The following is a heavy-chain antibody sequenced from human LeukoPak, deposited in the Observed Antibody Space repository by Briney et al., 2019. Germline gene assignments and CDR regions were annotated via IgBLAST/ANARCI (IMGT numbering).Heavy chain of an antibody. D-gene: IGHD2-21*02. Sequence: GGSLRLSCVVSGFTFNSCWMNWVRQAPGKGLEWVAHINPDGRDTYYVDSVKGRLTISRDNAQNSMYLQMNSLRVEDTAVYYCATWGDTTAEYFQRWGQGTLVTASS. V-gene: IGHV3-7*01. J-gene: IGHJ1*01. CDR1: GFTFNSCW. CDR2: INPDGRDT. CDR3: ATWGDTTAEYFQR.